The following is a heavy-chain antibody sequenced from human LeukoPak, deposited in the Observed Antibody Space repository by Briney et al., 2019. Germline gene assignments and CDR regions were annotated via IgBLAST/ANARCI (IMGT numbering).Heavy chain of an antibody. D-gene: IGHD3-10*01. Sequence: GGSLRLSCAASGFTFSSYGMHWVRQAPGKGLEWVAVISYDGSNKYYADSVKGRFTISRDNSKNTLYLQMNSLRAEDTAMYYCAKDLWDYYGSGSTFDYWGQGTLVTVSS. J-gene: IGHJ4*02. CDR1: GFTFSSYG. CDR3: AKDLWDYYGSGSTFDY. V-gene: IGHV3-30*18. CDR2: ISYDGSNK.